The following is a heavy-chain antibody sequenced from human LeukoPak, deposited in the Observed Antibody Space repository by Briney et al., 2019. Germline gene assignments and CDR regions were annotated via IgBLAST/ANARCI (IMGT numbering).Heavy chain of an antibody. CDR3: AKVLIAVARYYYYGMDV. CDR2: ISGSGGST. V-gene: IGHV3-23*01. D-gene: IGHD6-19*01. J-gene: IGHJ6*02. CDR1: GFTFSSYA. Sequence: GGSLRLSCAASGFTFSSYAMSWVRQAPGKGLEWVPAISGSGGSTYYADSVKGRFTISRDNSKNTLYLQMNSLRAEDTAVYYCAKVLIAVARYYYYGMDVWGQGTTVTVSS.